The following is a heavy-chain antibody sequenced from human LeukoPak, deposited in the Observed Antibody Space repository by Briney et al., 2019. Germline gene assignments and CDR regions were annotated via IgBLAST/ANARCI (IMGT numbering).Heavy chain of an antibody. CDR2: IIPDTGDT. V-gene: IGHV1-2*02. J-gene: IGHJ5*02. D-gene: IGHD3-10*01. CDR3: ARGGTMIRGPFDP. Sequence: ASVKVSCKASGYTFTAYYVHCVPQAPGQGLEWMGWIIPDTGDTKYAQKFQGRVTMTRDTSISTAYMDLSMLTSDDTAMYYCARGGTMIRGPFDPWGQGTLVTVSS. CDR1: GYTFTAYY.